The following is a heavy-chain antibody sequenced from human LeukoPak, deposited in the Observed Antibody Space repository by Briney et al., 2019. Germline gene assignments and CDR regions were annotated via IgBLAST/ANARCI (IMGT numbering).Heavy chain of an antibody. V-gene: IGHV4-34*01. Sequence: SETLSLTCAVYGGSFSTYYWSWIRQPPGKGLEWIGDIYHTGSTTYSPSLKSRVTISVDTSKKQFSLKLSSVTAADTAVYYCARLSSWYQRWFDPWGQGTLVTVSS. CDR1: GGSFSTYY. CDR2: IYHTGST. J-gene: IGHJ5*02. CDR3: ARLSSWYQRWFDP. D-gene: IGHD6-13*01.